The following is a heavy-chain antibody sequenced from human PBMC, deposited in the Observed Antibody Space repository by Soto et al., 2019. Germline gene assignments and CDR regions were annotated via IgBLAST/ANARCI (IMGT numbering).Heavy chain of an antibody. V-gene: IGHV3-15*07. D-gene: IGHD3-10*01. Sequence: GGSLRLSCAASGFTFSNAWMNWVRQAPWKGLEWVGRIKSKTDDGTTDYAAPVKGRFTISRGDSKNTVYLQMNSLKTEDTAVYYCASLGMVFQHWGQGTLVTVSS. CDR1: GFTFSNAW. CDR2: IKSKTDDGTT. J-gene: IGHJ1*01. CDR3: ASLGMVFQH.